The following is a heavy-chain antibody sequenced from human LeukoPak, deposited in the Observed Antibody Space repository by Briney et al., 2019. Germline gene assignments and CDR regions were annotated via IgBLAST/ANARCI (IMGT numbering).Heavy chain of an antibody. CDR1: GFTFSSYV. D-gene: IGHD2-8*01. Sequence: PGGSLGLSCAASGFTFSSYVMSWVRQAPGKGLEWVSAISGSGGSTYYADSVKGRFTISRDNSKNTLYLQMNSLRAEDTAVYYCAKDKLMTTYYYYYMDVWGKGTTVTVSS. J-gene: IGHJ6*03. CDR3: AKDKLMTTYYYYYMDV. CDR2: ISGSGGST. V-gene: IGHV3-23*01.